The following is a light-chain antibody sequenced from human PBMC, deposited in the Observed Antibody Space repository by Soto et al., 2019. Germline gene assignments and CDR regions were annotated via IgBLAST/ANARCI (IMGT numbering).Light chain of an antibody. CDR1: QSISRS. V-gene: IGKV1-5*01. J-gene: IGKJ3*01. Sequence: DIQMTQSPSTLSSSVGDRVTITCRASQSISRSLAWYQQKTGQAPKLLIYDASSLASGVPSRFSGSGFGTDFTLTISGLEPDDFAAYYCQQYRSYFLTFGPGTTVDMK. CDR3: QQYRSYFLT. CDR2: DAS.